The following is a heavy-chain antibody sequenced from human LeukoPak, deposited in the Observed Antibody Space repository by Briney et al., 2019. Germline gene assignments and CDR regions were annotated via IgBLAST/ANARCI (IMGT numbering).Heavy chain of an antibody. CDR2: ISSSSSYI. Sequence: TGGSLRLSCAASGFTFRSYSLNGVRQAPGKGLEWLSSISSSSSYIYYADSVKDRFTVSRDNAKNSLYLQMNSLRAEDTAVYYCARDGPTEAGAYCSSTSCYFFDYWGQGTLVTVSS. CDR1: GFTFRSYS. J-gene: IGHJ4*02. CDR3: ARDGPTEAGAYCSSTSCYFFDY. D-gene: IGHD2-2*01. V-gene: IGHV3-21*01.